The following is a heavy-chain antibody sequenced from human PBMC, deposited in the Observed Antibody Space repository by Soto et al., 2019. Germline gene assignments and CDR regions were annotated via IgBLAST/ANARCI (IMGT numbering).Heavy chain of an antibody. D-gene: IGHD1-7*01. CDR1: GGSISSSSYY. CDR3: ARSLTIGITGTSFDY. V-gene: IGHV4-39*01. Sequence: SETLSLTCTVSGGSISSSSYYWGWIRQPPGKGLEWIGSIYYSGSTYYNPSLKSRVTISVDTSKNQFSLKLSSVTAADTAVYYCARSLTIGITGTSFDYWGQGTLVTVYS. J-gene: IGHJ4*02. CDR2: IYYSGST.